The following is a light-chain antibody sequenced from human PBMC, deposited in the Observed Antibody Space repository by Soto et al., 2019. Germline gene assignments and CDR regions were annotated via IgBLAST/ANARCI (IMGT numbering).Light chain of an antibody. Sequence: QSALTQPPSASGSPGQSVTISCTGTFNDVGGXNYVSWYQQXXGKAPKVIIYEVYKRPSGVPDRFSGSKSGKTASLTVSGXXADDEADYFCSSYXXXNNXVFGGXTQLTVL. CDR1: FNDVGGXNY. V-gene: IGLV2-8*01. CDR3: SSYXXXNNXV. J-gene: IGLJ3*02. CDR2: EVY.